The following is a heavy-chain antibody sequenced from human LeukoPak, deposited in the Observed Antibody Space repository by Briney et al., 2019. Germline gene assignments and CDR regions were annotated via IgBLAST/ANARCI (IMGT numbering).Heavy chain of an antibody. Sequence: ASETLSLTCTVSGGSISSYYWSWIRQPPGKGLEWIGYIYYSGSTNYNPSLKSRVTISVDTSKNQFSLKLSSVTAADTAVYYCARHGRNWGSKLSFDIWGQGTMVTVSS. CDR1: GGSISSYY. CDR2: IYYSGST. V-gene: IGHV4-59*08. J-gene: IGHJ3*02. D-gene: IGHD7-27*01. CDR3: ARHGRNWGSKLSFDI.